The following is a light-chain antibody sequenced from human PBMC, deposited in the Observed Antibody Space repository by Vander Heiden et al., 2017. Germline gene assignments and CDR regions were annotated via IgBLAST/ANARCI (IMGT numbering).Light chain of an antibody. J-gene: IGKJ4*01. CDR1: QAISSW. CDR3: QQAHSTPLT. CDR2: TAS. V-gene: IGKV1-12*01. Sequence: IQITQSPSSVSASVGDRVTITCRASQAISSWVAWYQHKPGKAPKLLIYTASTLQSGVPSRFSGSGSGTEFTLTISSLQPEDFATYFCQQAHSTPLTFGAGTKVEIK.